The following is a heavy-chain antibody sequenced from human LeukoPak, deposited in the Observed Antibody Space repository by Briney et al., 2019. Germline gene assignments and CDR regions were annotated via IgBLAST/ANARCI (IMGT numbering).Heavy chain of an antibody. J-gene: IGHJ4*02. D-gene: IGHD3-9*01. Sequence: SQTLSLTCVISGDSVSSNSVSWHWIRQSPSRGLEWLGRTYYRSRWFNDFAISVKSRMIINSDTSKNYFSLQLNSVTPEDTAVYYCASNDDILTGASGPTFDYWGQGTLVTVSS. V-gene: IGHV6-1*01. CDR2: TYYRSRWFN. CDR3: ASNDDILTGASGPTFDY. CDR1: GDSVSSNSVS.